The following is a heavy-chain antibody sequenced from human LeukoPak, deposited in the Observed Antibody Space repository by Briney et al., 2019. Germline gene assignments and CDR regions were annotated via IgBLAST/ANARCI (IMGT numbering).Heavy chain of an antibody. CDR1: GFTVSSNY. CDR3: AREATMIVVVNEIYYYYGMDV. Sequence: GGSLRLSCAASGFTVSSNYMSWVRQAPGKGLEWVSVIYSAGSTYYADSVKGRFTISRDDSKNTLYLQMNSLKTEDTAVYYCAREATMIVVVNEIYYYYGMDVWGQGTTVTVSS. CDR2: IYSAGST. D-gene: IGHD3-22*01. J-gene: IGHJ6*02. V-gene: IGHV3-53*01.